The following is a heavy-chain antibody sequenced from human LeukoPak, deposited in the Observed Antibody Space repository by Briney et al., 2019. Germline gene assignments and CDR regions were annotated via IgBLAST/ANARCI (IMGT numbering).Heavy chain of an antibody. Sequence: GGSLRLSCAASGFTFSTFAMIWVRQPPGKGLEWVSSIFPSGGEIHYADSVRGRFTISRDNSKSTLSLQMNSLRAGDTAVYYCARVRKGYDILTGYNRGLNYYYYYYMDVWGKGTTVTISS. D-gene: IGHD3-9*01. V-gene: IGHV3-23*01. CDR2: IFPSGGEI. CDR1: GFTFSTFA. CDR3: ARVRKGYDILTGYNRGLNYYYYYYMDV. J-gene: IGHJ6*03.